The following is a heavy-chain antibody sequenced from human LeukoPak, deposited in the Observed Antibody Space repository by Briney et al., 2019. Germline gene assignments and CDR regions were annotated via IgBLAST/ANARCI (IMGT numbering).Heavy chain of an antibody. V-gene: IGHV3-9*01. D-gene: IGHD3-10*01. CDR3: VKDATRYYYGSGTYPAY. Sequence: PGGSLRLSCAASGFIFDDYAMHWVRHVPGKGLEWVSGISWNSGSIGYADSVKGRFTISRDNVKNSLYLEMNSLRAEDTAFYYCVKDATRYYYGSGTYPAYWGQGTLVTVSS. CDR2: ISWNSGSI. J-gene: IGHJ4*02. CDR1: GFIFDDYA.